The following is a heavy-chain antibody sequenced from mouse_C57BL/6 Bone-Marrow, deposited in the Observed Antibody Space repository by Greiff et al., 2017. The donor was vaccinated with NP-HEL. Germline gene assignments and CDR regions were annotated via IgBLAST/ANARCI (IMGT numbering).Heavy chain of an antibody. V-gene: IGHV5-6*01. CDR2: ISSGGSYT. CDR3: ARHYYSNYFDY. Sequence: EVNVVESGGDLVKPGGSLKLSCAASGFTFSSYGMSWVRQTPDKRLEWVATISSGGSYTYYPDSVKGRFTISRDNAKNTLYLQMSSLKSEDTAMYYRARHYYSNYFDYWGQGTTLTVSS. J-gene: IGHJ2*01. D-gene: IGHD2-5*01. CDR1: GFTFSSYG.